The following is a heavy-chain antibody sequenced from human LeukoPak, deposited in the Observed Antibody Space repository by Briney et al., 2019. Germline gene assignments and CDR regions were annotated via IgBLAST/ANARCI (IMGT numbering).Heavy chain of an antibody. CDR3: ARLCSSTSCQELDFDY. V-gene: IGHV4-39*07. CDR1: GGSISSGSYY. D-gene: IGHD2-2*01. CDR2: INHSGST. Sequence: SETLSLTCTVSGGSISSGSYYWSWIRQPPGKGLEWIGEINHSGSTNYNPSLKSRVTISVDTSKNQFSLKLSSVTAADTAVYYCARLCSSTSCQELDFDYWGQGTLVTVSS. J-gene: IGHJ4*02.